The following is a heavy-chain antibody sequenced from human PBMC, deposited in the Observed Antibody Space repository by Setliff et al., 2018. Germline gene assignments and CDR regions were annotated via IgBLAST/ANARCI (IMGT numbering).Heavy chain of an antibody. J-gene: IGHJ6*02. Sequence: GGSLRLSCAASGYTFSRYWMDWVRQAPGKGLEWVANIKEDGSEKHYVDSVKGRFTISRDNAKNSLYLQMNSLTVEDTAVYFCARRLPYYGMDVWGQGTTVTVSS. V-gene: IGHV3-7*01. CDR1: GYTFSRYW. D-gene: IGHD2-15*01. CDR3: ARRLPYYGMDV. CDR2: IKEDGSEK.